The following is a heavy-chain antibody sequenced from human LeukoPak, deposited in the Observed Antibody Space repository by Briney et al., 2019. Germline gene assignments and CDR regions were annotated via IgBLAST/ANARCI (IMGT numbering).Heavy chain of an antibody. D-gene: IGHD5-12*01. Sequence: GASVKVSCKASGYTFTSYDINWVRQATGQGLGWMGWMNPNSGNTGYAQKFQGRVTMTRNTSISTAYMELSSLRSEDTAVYYCARENYYSGYDLRWFDPWGQGTLVTVSS. V-gene: IGHV1-8*01. CDR1: GYTFTSYD. J-gene: IGHJ5*02. CDR3: ARENYYSGYDLRWFDP. CDR2: MNPNSGNT.